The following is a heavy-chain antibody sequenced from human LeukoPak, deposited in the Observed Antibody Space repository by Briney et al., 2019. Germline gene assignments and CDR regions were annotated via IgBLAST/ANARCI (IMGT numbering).Heavy chain of an antibody. Sequence: SETLFLTCTVSDDSISDYYRGWIRQPPGKGLEWIGYFHNSGTSTYNPSLKSRVTISADTSKNQFSLKLNSLTTADTAVYYCTRGAGWLIDYWGQGILVTVPS. D-gene: IGHD3-16*01. V-gene: IGHV4-59*01. CDR3: TRGAGWLIDY. CDR1: DDSISDYY. J-gene: IGHJ4*02. CDR2: FHNSGTS.